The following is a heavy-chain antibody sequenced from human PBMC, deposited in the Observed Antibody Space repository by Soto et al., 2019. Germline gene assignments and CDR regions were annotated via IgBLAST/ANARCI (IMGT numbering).Heavy chain of an antibody. D-gene: IGHD3-22*01. Sequence: PSETLSLTCTVSGGSISSYYWSWIRQPPGKGLEWIGYIYYSGSTNYNPSLKSRVTISVDTSKNQFSLKLSSVTAADTAVYYCARYLPHYYDSSGYPQGPFDPWGQGTLVTVPQ. CDR2: IYYSGST. V-gene: IGHV4-59*01. CDR1: GGSISSYY. CDR3: ARYLPHYYDSSGYPQGPFDP. J-gene: IGHJ5*02.